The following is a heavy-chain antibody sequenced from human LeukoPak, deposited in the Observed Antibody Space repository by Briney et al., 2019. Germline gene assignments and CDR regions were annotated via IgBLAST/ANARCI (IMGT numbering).Heavy chain of an antibody. CDR2: IKSKTDGGTT. CDR1: GFTFSNAW. J-gene: IGHJ4*02. V-gene: IGHV3-15*07. CDR3: TTDYYGSGSYPYIDY. Sequence: GGSLRLSCAASGFTFSNAWMNWVRQAPGKGLEWVGRIKSKTDGGTTDYAAPVKGRFTISRDDSKNTLYLQMNSLKTEDTAVYYCTTDYYGSGSYPYIDYWGQGTLVTVFS. D-gene: IGHD3-10*01.